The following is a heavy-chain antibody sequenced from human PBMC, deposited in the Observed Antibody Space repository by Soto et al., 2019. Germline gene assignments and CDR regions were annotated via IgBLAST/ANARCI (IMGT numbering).Heavy chain of an antibody. V-gene: IGHV3-74*01. D-gene: IGHD3-16*01. Sequence: EVQMVESGGGLVQPGGSLRLSCAASGFTFSSYWMHWVRQAPGKGLVWVSRINSDGTTTNYADSVKGRFTISRDNAKNIMYLQMNSLWAEDTAIYYCARGPSVRGFYVGDSWGQGTQVSVSS. CDR3: ARGPSVRGFYVGDS. CDR1: GFTFSSYW. CDR2: INSDGTTT. J-gene: IGHJ4*02.